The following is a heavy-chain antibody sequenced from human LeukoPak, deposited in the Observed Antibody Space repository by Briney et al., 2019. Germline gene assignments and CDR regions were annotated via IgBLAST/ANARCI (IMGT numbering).Heavy chain of an antibody. Sequence: PSETLSLTCTVSGGSMSYYYWTWIRQTPGKGLEWIGYKYYDGNSGNTNYNPSLESRVTISVDTSKNHVSLNLTSVTAADTAVYYCARSSLLYDSSGSRRVSAFDIWGQGTMVTVSS. V-gene: IGHV4-59*01. CDR3: ARSSLLYDSSGSRRVSAFDI. CDR1: GGSMSYYY. CDR2: KYYDGNSGNT. J-gene: IGHJ3*02. D-gene: IGHD3-22*01.